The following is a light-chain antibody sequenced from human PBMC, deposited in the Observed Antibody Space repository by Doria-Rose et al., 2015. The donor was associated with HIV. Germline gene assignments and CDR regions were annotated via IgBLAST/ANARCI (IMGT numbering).Light chain of an antibody. Sequence: EIVLTQSPGPLSLSPGERATLSCRASQSVSSSYLAWYQQKPGQAPRLLIYGASSRATGIPDRFSGSGSGTDFTLTISRLEPEDFAVYYCQQYGSSPQGTFGQGTKVEIK. J-gene: IGKJ1*01. CDR2: GAS. CDR3: QQYGSSPQGT. CDR1: QSVSSSY. V-gene: IGKV3-20*01.